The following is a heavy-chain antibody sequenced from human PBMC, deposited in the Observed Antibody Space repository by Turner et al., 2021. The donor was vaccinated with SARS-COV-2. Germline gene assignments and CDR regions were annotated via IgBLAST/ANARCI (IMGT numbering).Heavy chain of an antibody. J-gene: IGHJ5*02. CDR2: IYYSGST. CDR3: ARHWEVAAAAYLARFDP. Sequence: QLQLQESGPGLVKPSETLSRTCTVPGGSNSSSSYYWGWIRQPPGKGLEWIWGIYYSGSTYYNPTLKSRVTISVDTSKNQFSLKLTSVTAADTAVYFCARHWEVAAAAYLARFDPWGQGTLVTVSS. D-gene: IGHD6-13*01. V-gene: IGHV4-39*01. CDR1: GGSNSSSSYY.